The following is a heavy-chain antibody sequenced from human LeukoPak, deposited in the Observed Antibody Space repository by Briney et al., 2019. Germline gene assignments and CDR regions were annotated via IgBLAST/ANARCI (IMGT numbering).Heavy chain of an antibody. CDR2: IWYDGSNK. Sequence: HPGRSLRLSCAASGFTFSSYGMHWVRQAPGKGLEWVAVIWYDGSNKYHADSVKGRFTISRDNSKSTLYLQMNSLRAEDTAVYYCAKDRLRLGELSLYYFDYWGQGTLVTVSS. CDR3: AKDRLRLGELSLYYFDY. J-gene: IGHJ4*02. V-gene: IGHV3-33*06. D-gene: IGHD3-16*02. CDR1: GFTFSSYG.